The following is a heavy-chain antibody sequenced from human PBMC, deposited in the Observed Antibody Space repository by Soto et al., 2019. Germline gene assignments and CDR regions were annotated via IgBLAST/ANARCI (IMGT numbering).Heavy chain of an antibody. D-gene: IGHD3-3*01. CDR3: ARDFAYFDS. CDR1: GVSFKSGSYS. CDR2: VYHTGRT. V-gene: IGHV4-61*01. Sequence: QVQLQESGPGLVKPSETLSLTCTVSGVSFKSGSYSWRWIRQPPGKGLEWIGYVYHTGRTSYNPTIKSRVSISMDTSKNQFSLNLDSVTAADTAVYVCARDFAYFDSWGQGTLVTVSS. J-gene: IGHJ4*02.